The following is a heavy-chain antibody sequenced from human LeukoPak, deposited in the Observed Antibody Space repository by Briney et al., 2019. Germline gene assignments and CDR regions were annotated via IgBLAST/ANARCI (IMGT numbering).Heavy chain of an antibody. D-gene: IGHD2/OR15-2a*01. V-gene: IGHV1-2*02. CDR1: GYTFTGYY. CDR3: ARGGLSADYYYMDV. CDR2: INPTSGGT. Sequence: ASVKVSCKASGYTFTGYYMHWVRQAPGQGLEWMGWINPTSGGTNYAQKFQGRVTMTRDTSISAAYMVLSRLRSDDTAVYYCARGGLSADYYYMDVWGKGTTVTVSS. J-gene: IGHJ6*03.